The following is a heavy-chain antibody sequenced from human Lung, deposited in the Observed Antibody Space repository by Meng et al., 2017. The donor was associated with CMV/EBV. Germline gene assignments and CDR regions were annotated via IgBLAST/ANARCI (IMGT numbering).Heavy chain of an antibody. CDR2: IRFDASNK. V-gene: IGHV3-30*02. CDR3: VKGIYPRTYYYYYYGLDV. D-gene: IGHD1-7*01. J-gene: IGHJ6*02. Sequence: GESLKISCAASGFTFNTYAMHRVRQAPGKGLEWVAFIRFDASNKYYADSVKGRFTISRDNFKNTLFLQMNSLRPEDTAVYYCVKGIYPRTYYYYYYGLDVWGQGTSVTVSS. CDR1: GFTFNTYA.